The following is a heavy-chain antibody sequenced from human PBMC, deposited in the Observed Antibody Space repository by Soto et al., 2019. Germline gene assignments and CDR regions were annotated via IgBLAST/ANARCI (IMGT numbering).Heavy chain of an antibody. D-gene: IGHD3-10*01. CDR2: LKGDESRT. J-gene: IGHJ3*02. Sequence: EVQLLESGGGFVQPGGSLRLSCVASGFTFSNYWMHWVRQAPGEGLVWVSGLKGDESRTNYADLVKGRFTISRDNARGTLYLPTNSLGAEDTAVYFCARGIPGYYGVDIWGQGTIVTVSS. V-gene: IGHV3-74*01. CDR1: GFTFSNYW. CDR3: ARGIPGYYGVDI.